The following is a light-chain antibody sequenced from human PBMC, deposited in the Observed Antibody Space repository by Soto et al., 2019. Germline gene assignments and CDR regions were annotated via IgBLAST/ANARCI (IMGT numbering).Light chain of an antibody. Sequence: EIVLTQSPATLSLSPGERATLSCRASQSISRYLAWYQQKPGQAPRLLMYDASSRATGIPARFSGSGSGTDFTLTISSLEPEDFAVYYCQQRSDWPITFGQGTRLE. V-gene: IGKV3-11*01. CDR1: QSISRY. CDR2: DAS. J-gene: IGKJ5*01. CDR3: QQRSDWPIT.